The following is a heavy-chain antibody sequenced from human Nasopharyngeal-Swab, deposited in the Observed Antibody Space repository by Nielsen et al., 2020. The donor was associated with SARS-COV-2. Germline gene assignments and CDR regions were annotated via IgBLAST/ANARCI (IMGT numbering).Heavy chain of an antibody. CDR3: ARRKGYSGYGMDV. CDR2: IYYSGST. V-gene: IGHV4-59*08. Sequence: SETLSLTCTVSGGSISSYYWSWIRQPPGEGLEWIGYIYYSGSTNYNPSLKSRVTISVDTSKNQFSLKLSSVTAADTAVYYCARRKGYSGYGMDVWGQGTTVTVSS. D-gene: IGHD5-12*01. J-gene: IGHJ6*02. CDR1: GGSISSYY.